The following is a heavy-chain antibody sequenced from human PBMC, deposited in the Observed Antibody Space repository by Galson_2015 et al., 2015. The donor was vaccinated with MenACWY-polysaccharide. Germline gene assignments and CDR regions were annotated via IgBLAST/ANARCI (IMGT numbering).Heavy chain of an antibody. J-gene: IGHJ3*02. CDR3: AREGSRIVFHAFDT. D-gene: IGHD3-10*02. Sequence: SVKVSCKASGYTFNNYYMHWVRQAPGQGLEWMAIIDPSGGSTTYAQEFQGRVSMSRDTSTSTVYMELSRLSSDDTALYYCAREGSRIVFHAFDTWGQGTMVIVSS. CDR1: GYTFNNYY. CDR2: IDPSGGST. V-gene: IGHV1-46*02.